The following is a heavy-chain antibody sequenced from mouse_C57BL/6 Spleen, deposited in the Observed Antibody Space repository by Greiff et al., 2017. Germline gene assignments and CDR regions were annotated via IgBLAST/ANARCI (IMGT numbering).Heavy chain of an antibody. D-gene: IGHD1-1*01. CDR1: GYAFSSSW. V-gene: IGHV1-82*01. J-gene: IGHJ1*03. CDR3: ACTYYYGSSYWYFDV. Sequence: QVQLQQSGPELVKPGASVKISCKASGYAFSSSWMNWVKQRPGKGLEWIGRIYPGDGDTNYNGKFKGKATLTADKSSSTAYMQLSSLTSEDSAVYFCACTYYYGSSYWYFDVWGTGTTVTVSS. CDR2: IYPGDGDT.